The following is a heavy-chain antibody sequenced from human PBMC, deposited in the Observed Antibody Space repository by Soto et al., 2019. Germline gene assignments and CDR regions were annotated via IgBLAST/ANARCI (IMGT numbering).Heavy chain of an antibody. V-gene: IGHV3-23*01. D-gene: IGHD3-16*01. CDR1: GFTFSSYA. Sequence: GGSLRLSCAASGFTFSSYAMSWVRQAPGKGLEWVSAIGGSGGSTYYADSVKGRFTISRDNSKNTLYLQMNSLRAEDTAVYYCANFWGTTAHYYYYGMDVWGQGTTVTVSS. CDR3: ANFWGTTAHYYYYGMDV. J-gene: IGHJ6*02. CDR2: IGGSGGST.